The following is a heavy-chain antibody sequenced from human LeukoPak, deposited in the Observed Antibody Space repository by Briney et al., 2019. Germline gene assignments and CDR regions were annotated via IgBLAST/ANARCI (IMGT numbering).Heavy chain of an antibody. J-gene: IGHJ3*02. Sequence: GASVKVSCKASGYTFTSYDINWVRQAPGQGLEWMGWMNPNSGNTGYAQKFQGRVTITRNTSISTAYMELSSLRSEDTAVYYCARKVGDGGSYPDAFDIWGQGTMVTVSS. V-gene: IGHV1-8*03. CDR2: MNPNSGNT. CDR3: ARKVGDGGSYPDAFDI. D-gene: IGHD1-26*01. CDR1: GYTFTSYD.